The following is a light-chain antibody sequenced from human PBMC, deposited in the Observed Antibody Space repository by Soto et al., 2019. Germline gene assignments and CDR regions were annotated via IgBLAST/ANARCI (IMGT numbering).Light chain of an antibody. CDR1: SSDVGGYNY. Sequence: QSVLTQPASVSGSPGQSITISCTGTSSDVGGYNYVSWYQQHPGKAPKLKIYEVSNRPSGVSNRFSGSKSGNTASLTISGLQAEDEADYYCSAYTSSSTLLYVFGTGTKVTVL. J-gene: IGLJ1*01. CDR3: SAYTSSSTLLYV. V-gene: IGLV2-14*01. CDR2: EVS.